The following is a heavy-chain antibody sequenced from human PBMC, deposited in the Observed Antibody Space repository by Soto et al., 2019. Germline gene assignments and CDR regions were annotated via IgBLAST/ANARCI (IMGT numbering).Heavy chain of an antibody. D-gene: IGHD6-13*01. J-gene: IGHJ4*02. CDR1: GYTFTSYA. CDR2: INAGNGNT. CDR3: ARVQVSYSSSWYWPTFDY. V-gene: IGHV1-3*01. Sequence: ASVKVSCKASGYTFTSYAMHWVRQAPGQRLEWMGWINAGNGNTKYSQKFQGRVTITRDTSASTAYMELSSLRSEDTAVYYCARVQVSYSSSWYWPTFDYWGQGTLVTVSS.